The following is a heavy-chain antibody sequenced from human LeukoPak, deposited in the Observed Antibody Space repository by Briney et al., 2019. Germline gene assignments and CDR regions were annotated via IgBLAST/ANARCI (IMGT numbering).Heavy chain of an antibody. Sequence: GRSLRLSCTASGFTFGDYTMNWVRQAPGKGLEWVGFIRSKAYGGTTDYAASVTGRVTTSRDDSKSIAYLQMNSLKTEDTAIYYCARGAPILRYFDYWGQGTLVTVSS. CDR3: ARGAPILRYFDY. CDR2: IRSKAYGGTT. D-gene: IGHD3-3*01. J-gene: IGHJ4*02. CDR1: GFTFGDYT. V-gene: IGHV3-49*04.